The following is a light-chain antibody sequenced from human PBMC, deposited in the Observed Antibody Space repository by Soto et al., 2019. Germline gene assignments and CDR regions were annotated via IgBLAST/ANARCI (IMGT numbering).Light chain of an antibody. CDR1: QSMSSY. Sequence: DIQMTQSPSSLSASVGDRVTITCRASQSMSSYLNWYQQKPGKAPKLLIYAASSLQSGVPSRFSGSGSVTDFTLNISSLQPEDFATYYCQQSYSTPWTFGQGTKVEIK. V-gene: IGKV1-39*01. J-gene: IGKJ1*01. CDR3: QQSYSTPWT. CDR2: AAS.